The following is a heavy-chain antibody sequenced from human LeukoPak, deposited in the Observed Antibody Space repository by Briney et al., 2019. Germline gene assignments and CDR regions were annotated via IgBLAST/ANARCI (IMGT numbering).Heavy chain of an antibody. CDR1: GFTFDDYT. V-gene: IGHV3-43*01. D-gene: IGHD1-20*01. J-gene: IGHJ4*02. CDR2: ISWDGGST. CDR3: AKALLGGNWNDELDY. Sequence: GGSLRLSCAASGFTFDDYTMHWVRQAPGKGLEWVSLISWDGGSTYYADSVKGRFTISRDNSKNSLYLQMNSLRTEDTALYYCAKALLGGNWNDELDYWGQGTLVTVSS.